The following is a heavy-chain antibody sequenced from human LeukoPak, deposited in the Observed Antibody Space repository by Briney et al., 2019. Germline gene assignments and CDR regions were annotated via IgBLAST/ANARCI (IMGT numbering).Heavy chain of an antibody. J-gene: IGHJ4*02. CDR2: ISSSGSTI. CDR3: ARDRARMVRGVIEDIAPPDY. D-gene: IGHD3-10*01. CDR1: GFTFSDYY. V-gene: IGHV3-11*04. Sequence: GGSLRLSCAASGFTFSDYYMSWIRQAPGKGLEWVSYISSSGSTIYYADSVKGRFTISRDNAKNTLYLQMNSLRAEDTAVYYCARDRARMVRGVIEDIAPPDYWGQGTLVTVSS.